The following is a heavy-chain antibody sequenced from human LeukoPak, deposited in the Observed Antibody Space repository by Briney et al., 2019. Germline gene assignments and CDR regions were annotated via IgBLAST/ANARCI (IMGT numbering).Heavy chain of an antibody. CDR3: VKDDAFDF. CDR1: GFTFDDYA. Sequence: GGSLRLFCEGSGFTFDDYAMQWVRQAPGKGLEWVSGISWNSGSIGHADSVKGRFTISRDNAKNSLYLQMNSLRAEDTAFYYCVKDDAFDFWGRGTVVTVSS. V-gene: IGHV3-9*01. CDR2: ISWNSGSI. J-gene: IGHJ3*01.